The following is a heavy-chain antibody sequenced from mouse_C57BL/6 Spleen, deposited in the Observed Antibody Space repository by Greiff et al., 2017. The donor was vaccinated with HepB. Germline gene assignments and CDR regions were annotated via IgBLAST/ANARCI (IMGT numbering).Heavy chain of an antibody. D-gene: IGHD2-4*01. CDR3: ARGYYDYAYYFDY. Sequence: EVKVEESGGGLVKPGGSLKLSCAASGFTFSDYGMHWVRQAPEKGLEWVAYISSGSSTIYYADTVKGRFTISRDNAKNTLFLQITSLRSEDTAMYYCARGYYDYAYYFDYWGQGTTLTVSS. CDR1: GFTFSDYG. J-gene: IGHJ2*01. V-gene: IGHV5-17*01. CDR2: ISSGSSTI.